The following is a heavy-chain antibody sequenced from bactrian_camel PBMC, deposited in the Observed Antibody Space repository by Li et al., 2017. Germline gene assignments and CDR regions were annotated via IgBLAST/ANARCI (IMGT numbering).Heavy chain of an antibody. CDR1: GLTYSSDC. CDR2: TGSDGPT. V-gene: IGHV3S55*01. CDR3: AAGWSYGVGTLLRRHYDY. J-gene: IGHJ4*01. D-gene: IGHD5*01. Sequence: HVQLVESGGDSVQAGGSLRLSCATSGLTYSSDCMGWFVQVPGKDREGVACTGSDGPTTYADSVKGRFTISEDNAKKTTYLQMDQLKTEDTAIYYCAAGWSYGVGTLLRRHYDYRGQGTQVTVS.